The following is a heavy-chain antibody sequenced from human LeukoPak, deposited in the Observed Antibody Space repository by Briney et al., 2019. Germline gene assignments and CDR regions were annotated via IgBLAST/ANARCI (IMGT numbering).Heavy chain of an antibody. CDR2: INPNSGGT. D-gene: IGHD3-22*01. V-gene: IGHV1-2*02. CDR3: APTLNYYDSSGYSSPFDY. J-gene: IGHJ4*02. CDR1: GYTFTDYY. Sequence: ASVKVSCKASGYTFTDYYMHWVRQAPGQGLEWMGWINPNSGGTNYAQKFQGRVTMTRDTSTSTALMELSSLRSDDTAVYYCAPTLNYYDSSGYSSPFDYWGQGALVTVSS.